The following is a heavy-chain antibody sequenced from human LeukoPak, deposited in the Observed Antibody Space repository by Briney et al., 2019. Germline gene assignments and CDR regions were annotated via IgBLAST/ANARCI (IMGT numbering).Heavy chain of an antibody. CDR2: IKQDGSEK. CDR3: ARGAAAGIAVAGTYDY. D-gene: IGHD6-19*01. CDR1: GFTFSSDW. J-gene: IGHJ4*02. Sequence: GGSLRPSCAASGFTFSSDWMSWVRQAPGKGLEWVANIKQDGSEKDYVDSVKGRFTISRDNAKTPLYLQMNSMRAEDTAVYYCARGAAAGIAVAGTYDYWGQGTLVTVSS. V-gene: IGHV3-7*01.